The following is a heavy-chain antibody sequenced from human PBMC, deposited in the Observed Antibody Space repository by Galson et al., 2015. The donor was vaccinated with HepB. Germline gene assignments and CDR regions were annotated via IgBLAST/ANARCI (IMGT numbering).Heavy chain of an antibody. V-gene: IGHV3-30-3*01. Sequence: SLRFSCAASGFTFSTYAMHWVRQAPGKGLEWVALISYDGSNIYYGDSVKGRFTISRDNSKNTLYLQMDSLRADDTAVYYCARDFGPNWEYADSWGQGILVAVSS. CDR3: ARDFGPNWEYADS. D-gene: IGHD7-27*01. CDR1: GFTFSTYA. J-gene: IGHJ4*02. CDR2: ISYDGSNI.